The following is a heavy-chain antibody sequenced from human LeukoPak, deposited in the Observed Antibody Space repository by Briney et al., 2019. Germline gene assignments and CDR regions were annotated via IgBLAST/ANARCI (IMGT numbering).Heavy chain of an antibody. D-gene: IGHD5-12*01. CDR3: ARESGGYDGTYYFDY. CDR2: ISYDGSNK. J-gene: IGHJ4*02. Sequence: GGSLRLSCAASGFTFSSYAMSWVRQAPGKGLEWVAVISYDGSNKYYADSVKGRFAISRDNSKNTLYLQMNSLRAEDTAVYYCARESGGYDGTYYFDYWGQGTLVTVSS. CDR1: GFTFSSYA. V-gene: IGHV3-30*09.